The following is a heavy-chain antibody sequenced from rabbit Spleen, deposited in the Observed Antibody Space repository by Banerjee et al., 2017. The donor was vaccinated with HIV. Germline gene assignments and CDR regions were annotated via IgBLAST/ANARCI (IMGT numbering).Heavy chain of an antibody. J-gene: IGHJ4*01. D-gene: IGHD4-1*01. V-gene: IGHV1S45*01. CDR1: GFSFSTNYV. CDR2: ISAGSSGST. CDR3: ARDGYSRGWGIILYYFNL. Sequence: QQQLVESGGDLVKPGASLTLTCTASGFSFSTNYVMCWVRQAPGKGLEWIACISAGSSGSTYYASWAKGQFTISKTSSTTVTLQMTSLTAADTAAYFCARDGYSRGWGIILYYFNLWGQGTLVTVS.